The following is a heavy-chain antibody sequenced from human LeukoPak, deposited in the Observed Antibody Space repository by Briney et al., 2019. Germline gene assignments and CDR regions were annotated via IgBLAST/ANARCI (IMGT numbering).Heavy chain of an antibody. V-gene: IGHV4-34*01. D-gene: IGHD2-15*01. CDR1: GGSFSGYY. CDR3: ARALLEFRVVVAADSGRWFDP. CDR2: INHSGST. J-gene: IGHJ5*02. Sequence: SETLSLTCAAYGGSFSGYYWSWIRQPPGKGLEWIGEINHSGSTNYNPSLKSRVTISVDTSKNQFSLKLSSVTAADTAVYYCARALLEFRVVVAADSGRWFDPWGQGTLVTVSS.